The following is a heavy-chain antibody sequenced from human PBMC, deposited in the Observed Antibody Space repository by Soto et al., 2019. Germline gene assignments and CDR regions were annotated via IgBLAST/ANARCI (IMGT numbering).Heavy chain of an antibody. CDR2: IIPIFGTA. Sequence: SVKVSCKASGGTFSSYAISWVRQAPGQGLEWMGGIIPIFGTANYAQKFQGRVTITADESTSTAYMELSSLRSEDTAVYYCARTFSPIAAAGNYYFDFWGQGTLVTVSS. CDR3: ARTFSPIAAAGNYYFDF. CDR1: GGTFSSYA. V-gene: IGHV1-69*13. D-gene: IGHD6-13*01. J-gene: IGHJ4*02.